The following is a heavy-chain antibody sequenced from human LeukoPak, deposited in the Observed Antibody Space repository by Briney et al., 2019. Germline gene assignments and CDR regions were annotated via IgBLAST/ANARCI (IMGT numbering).Heavy chain of an antibody. CDR1: GYTFTSCG. Sequence: ASGKLSCTASGYTFTSCGITWGREAPGQGLEWMGWSTAYNGNTNSEQKLHGRVPMTTDTSTSTANMKLRSLRSGETSVYSGAKDAYYDSSGYSPFYYWGQGTLVPVSS. CDR2: STAYNGNT. V-gene: IGHV1-18*01. CDR3: AKDAYYDSSGYSPFYY. D-gene: IGHD3-22*01. J-gene: IGHJ4*02.